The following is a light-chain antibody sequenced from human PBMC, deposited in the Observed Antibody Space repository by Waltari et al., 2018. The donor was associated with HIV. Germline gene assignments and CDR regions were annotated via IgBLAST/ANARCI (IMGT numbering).Light chain of an antibody. V-gene: IGKV1-39*01. Sequence: DIQMSQSPPSLSASVGERVNITCRPSQSISSHLNWYQQKPGKAPKLLISVASNLQSGVPSRFSVSGSGTDFTLTISSLQPEDFATYYCQQSYSTPLTFGGGTKVEIK. CDR1: QSISSH. J-gene: IGKJ4*01. CDR3: QQSYSTPLT. CDR2: VAS.